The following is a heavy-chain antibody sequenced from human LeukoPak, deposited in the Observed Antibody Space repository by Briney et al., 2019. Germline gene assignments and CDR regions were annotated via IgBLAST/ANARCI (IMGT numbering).Heavy chain of an antibody. Sequence: SVKVSCKASGGTFSSCTISWVRQAPGQGLEWMGRIIPILGIANYAQKFQGRVTITADKSTSTAYMELSSLRSEDTAVYYCASESGALYYGDYLAGAFDIWGQGTMVTVSS. CDR1: GGTFSSCT. D-gene: IGHD4-17*01. V-gene: IGHV1-69*02. CDR3: ASESGALYYGDYLAGAFDI. J-gene: IGHJ3*02. CDR2: IIPILGIA.